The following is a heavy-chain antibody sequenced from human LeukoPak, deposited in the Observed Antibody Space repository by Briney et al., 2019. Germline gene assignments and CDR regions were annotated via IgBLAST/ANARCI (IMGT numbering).Heavy chain of an antibody. CDR2: ISAYNGNT. Sequence: GASAKVSCKASGYTFTSYGISWVRQAPGQGLEWMGWISAYNGNTNYAQKLQGRVTMTTDTSTSTAYMELRSLRSDDTAVYYCARGDNWNPREYFDYWGQGTLVTVSS. D-gene: IGHD1-20*01. V-gene: IGHV1-18*01. CDR1: GYTFTSYG. CDR3: ARGDNWNPREYFDY. J-gene: IGHJ4*02.